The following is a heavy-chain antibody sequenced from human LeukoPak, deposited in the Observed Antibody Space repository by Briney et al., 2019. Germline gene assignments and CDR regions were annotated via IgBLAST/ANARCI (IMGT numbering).Heavy chain of an antibody. CDR1: GFIVSNSY. CDR3: ARDSNGPAS. V-gene: IGHV3-53*01. Sequence: GGSLRLSCAASGFIVSNSYMSWVRQAPGKGLEWVSVIYSGGGTFYSESVKGRFTISRDYSKNTLYLQMNSLRADDTAVYYCARDSNGPASWGQGTLVTVSS. D-gene: IGHD6-19*01. J-gene: IGHJ4*02. CDR2: IYSGGGT.